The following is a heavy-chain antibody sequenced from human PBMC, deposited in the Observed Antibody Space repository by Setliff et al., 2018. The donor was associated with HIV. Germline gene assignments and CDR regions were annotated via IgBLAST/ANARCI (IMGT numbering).Heavy chain of an antibody. V-gene: IGHV1-18*01. D-gene: IGHD4-4*01. Sequence: AASVKVSCKASGYIFTSFGVSWVRQDPGQGLEWMGWISAYNGHTKYAQKIQGRVTMTTDTSTSTAYMDLRGLTSDDTAVYYCARDDDSNSNPNYFDHWGQGTLVTVSS. J-gene: IGHJ4*02. CDR2: ISAYNGHT. CDR3: ARDDDSNSNPNYFDH. CDR1: GYIFTSFG.